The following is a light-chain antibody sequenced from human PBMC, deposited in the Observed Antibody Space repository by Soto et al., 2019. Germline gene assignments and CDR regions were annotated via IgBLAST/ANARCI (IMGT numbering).Light chain of an antibody. V-gene: IGKV3-20*01. Sequence: EIVLTQSPGTLSLSPGERATLSCRTSQTVCSTCLAWYQQKPGQAPRLLISGASNRATGIPDRFSGSGSGTDFTLTITRLEPDDFAVYYCQQYGGSPGFTFGPGTKGIS. CDR1: QTVCSTC. CDR3: QQYGGSPGFT. CDR2: GAS. J-gene: IGKJ3*01.